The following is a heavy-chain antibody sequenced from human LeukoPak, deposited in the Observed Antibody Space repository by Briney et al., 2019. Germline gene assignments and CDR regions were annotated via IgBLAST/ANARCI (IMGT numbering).Heavy chain of an antibody. Sequence: GGSLGLSCAASGFTFSSYAMSWVRQAPGKGLEWVSAISGSGGSTYYADSVKGRFTISRDNSKNTLYLQMNSLRAEDTAVYYCAKDQGPYYNNWFDPWGQGTLVTVSS. CDR3: AKDQGPYYNNWFDP. D-gene: IGHD1-26*01. V-gene: IGHV3-23*01. CDR1: GFTFSSYA. J-gene: IGHJ5*02. CDR2: ISGSGGST.